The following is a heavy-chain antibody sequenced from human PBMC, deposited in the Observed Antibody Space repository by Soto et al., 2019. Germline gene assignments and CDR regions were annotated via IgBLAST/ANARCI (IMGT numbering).Heavy chain of an antibody. Sequence: SETLSLTCAVYGGSFSGYYWSWIRQPPGKGLEWIGEINHSGSTNYNPSLKSRVTISVDTSKNQFSLKLSSVTAADTAVYYCANLGYCSSTSCYVRFDPWGQGTLVTVSS. CDR1: GGSFSGYY. J-gene: IGHJ5*02. CDR2: INHSGST. D-gene: IGHD2-2*01. V-gene: IGHV4-34*01. CDR3: ANLGYCSSTSCYVRFDP.